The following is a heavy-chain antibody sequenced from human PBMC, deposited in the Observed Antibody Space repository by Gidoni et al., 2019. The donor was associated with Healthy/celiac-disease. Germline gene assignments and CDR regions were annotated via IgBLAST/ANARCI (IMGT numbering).Heavy chain of an antibody. Sequence: QVQLVQSGAEVKKPGSSVKVSCKASGGTFSSYAISWVRQGPGQGLEWMGGIIPSFGTANYAQKFQGRVTITADKSTSTAYRELSSLRSEDTAVYYCASPYYYDSSGYYYYFDYWGQGTLVTVSS. J-gene: IGHJ4*02. V-gene: IGHV1-69*06. CDR2: IIPSFGTA. CDR1: GGTFSSYA. D-gene: IGHD3-22*01. CDR3: ASPYYYDSSGYYYYFDY.